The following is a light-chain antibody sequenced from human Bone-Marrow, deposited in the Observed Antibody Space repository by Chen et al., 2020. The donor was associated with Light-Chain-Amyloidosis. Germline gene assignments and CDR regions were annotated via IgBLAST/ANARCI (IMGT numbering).Light chain of an antibody. V-gene: IGKV1-39*01. CDR2: NAS. J-gene: IGKJ2*01. CDR3: QQTYAIPRT. Sequence: DIPMTQSPSSLSASVGDRVTITCRASQTITTYLNWYQQRPGKPPNLLMDNASHLQSGVPPRFSGRGSGTDITLTISSLQPEDFATYHCQQTYAIPRTFGQGTKLEIK. CDR1: QTITTY.